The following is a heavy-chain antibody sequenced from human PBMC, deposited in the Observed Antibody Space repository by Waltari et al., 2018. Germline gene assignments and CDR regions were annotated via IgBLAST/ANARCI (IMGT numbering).Heavy chain of an antibody. CDR2: IYYSGST. J-gene: IGHJ4*02. CDR3: ARLGPSFLIALPSGYFDY. V-gene: IGHV4-39*07. D-gene: IGHD7-27*01. CDR1: GGSISSSSYY. Sequence: QLQLQESGPGLVKPSETLSLTCTVSGGSISSSSYYWGWIRQPPGKGLEWIGSIYYSGSTYYNPSLKSRVTISVDTSKNQFSLKLSSVTAADTAVYYCARLGPSFLIALPSGYFDYWGQGTLVTVSS.